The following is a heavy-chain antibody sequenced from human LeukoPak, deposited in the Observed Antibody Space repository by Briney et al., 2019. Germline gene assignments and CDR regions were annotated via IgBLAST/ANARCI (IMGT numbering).Heavy chain of an antibody. J-gene: IGHJ4*02. CDR2: ISNSGRTV. CDR3: ARDGSFSSGRYFDC. Sequence: GGSLRLSCAASGFTFSGYEMNWVRQAPGKGLEGVSYISNSGRTVYYPDSVRGRFTISRDNAQNSLYLQMNSLRAEDTAVYYCARDGSFSSGRYFDCWGQGTLVTVSS. V-gene: IGHV3-48*03. D-gene: IGHD6-19*01. CDR1: GFTFSGYE.